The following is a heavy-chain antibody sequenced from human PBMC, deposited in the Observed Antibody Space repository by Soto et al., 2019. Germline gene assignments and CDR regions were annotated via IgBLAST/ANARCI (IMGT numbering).Heavy chain of an antibody. CDR1: GYSFAGYW. CDR3: ARQIYDSDTGPNFQYYFDS. D-gene: IGHD3-22*01. CDR2: IDPSDSQT. V-gene: IGHV5-10-1*01. Sequence: GESLKISCKGSGYSFAGYWITWVRQKPGKGLEWMGRIDPSDSQTYYSPSFRGHVAISVTKSITTVFLQWSSLRASDTAMYYCARQIYDSDTGPNFQYYFDSWGQGTPVTVSS. J-gene: IGHJ4*02.